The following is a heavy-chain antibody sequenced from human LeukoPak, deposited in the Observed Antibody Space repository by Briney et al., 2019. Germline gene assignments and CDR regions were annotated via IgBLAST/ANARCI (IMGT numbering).Heavy chain of an antibody. V-gene: IGHV3-7*01. CDR2: IKQDGSEK. CDR1: GFTFSSYA. J-gene: IGHJ5*02. Sequence: GGSLRLSCAASGFTFSSYAMHWVRQAPGKGLEWVANIKQDGSEKYYVDSVKGRFTISRDNAKNSLYLQMNSLRAEDTAVYYCARDFSSWYEGTNWFDPWGQGTLVTISS. D-gene: IGHD6-13*01. CDR3: ARDFSSWYEGTNWFDP.